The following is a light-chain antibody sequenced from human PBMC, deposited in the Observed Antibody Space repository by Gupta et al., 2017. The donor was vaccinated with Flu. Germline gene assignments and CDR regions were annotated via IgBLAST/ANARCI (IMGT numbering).Light chain of an antibody. J-gene: IGLJ3*02. V-gene: IGLV2-8*01. CDR1: SSDVGGYNY. CDR2: EVS. Sequence: SALPQPPSAARSPGQPVNISCTGTSSDVGGYNYVSWYQQHPGKAPKLMIYEVSKRPSGVPDRFSGSKSGNTASLTVSGLQAEDEADYYCSSYAGSNNWVFGGGTKLTVL. CDR3: SSYAGSNNWV.